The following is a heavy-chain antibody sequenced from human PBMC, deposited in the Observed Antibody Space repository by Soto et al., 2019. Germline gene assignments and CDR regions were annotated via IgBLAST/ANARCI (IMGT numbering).Heavy chain of an antibody. J-gene: IGHJ6*01. CDR1: WSAYPPND. CDR3: ARERKLDFWRKVLVV. Sequence: KDSWSAYPPNDINLVRQEPIQGLGWLGWMDPNRGSTGYAQKFQGRITMTRNISRNTAHMELSSLLSEDTAVYYCARERKLDFWRKVLVVW. V-gene: IGHV1-8*01. CDR2: MDPNRGST. D-gene: IGHD3-3*01.